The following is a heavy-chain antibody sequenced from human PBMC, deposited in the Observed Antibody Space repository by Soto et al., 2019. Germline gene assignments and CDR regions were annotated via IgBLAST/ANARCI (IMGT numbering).Heavy chain of an antibody. CDR1: GGSVSSSSYS. CDR3: ARTEVPESSSWHPCDP. Sequence: SETLSLTCTVSGGSVSSSSYSWGWIRQSPGKGLEWIAYIHHSGSTNYNPPLKGRVTVSVDTSKNQFSLKLISVTAADTAVYYCARTEVPESSSWHPCDPWGQGTLVTVSS. V-gene: IGHV4-61*05. CDR2: IHHSGST. D-gene: IGHD6-13*01. J-gene: IGHJ5*02.